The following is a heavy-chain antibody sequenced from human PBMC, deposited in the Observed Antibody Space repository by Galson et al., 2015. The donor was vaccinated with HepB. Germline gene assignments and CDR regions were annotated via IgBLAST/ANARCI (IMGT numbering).Heavy chain of an antibody. CDR3: VRRIAVAGTFDY. V-gene: IGHV3-74*01. D-gene: IGHD6-19*01. Sequence: SLRLSCAASGFTFSDYWMHWVRQAPGKGLVWVSRISGDGTSTNHADSMRGRFTISRENAKNTLYLEMNSLRAEDTAVYFCVRRIAVAGTFDYWGRGTLVTVSS. J-gene: IGHJ4*02. CDR1: GFTFSDYW. CDR2: ISGDGTST.